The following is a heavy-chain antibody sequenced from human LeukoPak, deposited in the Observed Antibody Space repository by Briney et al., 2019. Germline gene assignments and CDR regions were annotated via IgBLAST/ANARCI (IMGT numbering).Heavy chain of an antibody. D-gene: IGHD6-13*01. J-gene: IGHJ6*03. V-gene: IGHV4-39*07. CDR3: ARVSSWSLYYYYYMDV. Sequence: SETLSLTCTVSGGSIRSSTYYWGWIRQPPGKGLEWIGIIYYSGSTYYNPSLKSRVTISVDTSKNQFSLKLSSVTAADTAIYYCARVSSWSLYYYYYMDVWGKGTTVTVSS. CDR2: IYYSGST. CDR1: GGSIRSSTYY.